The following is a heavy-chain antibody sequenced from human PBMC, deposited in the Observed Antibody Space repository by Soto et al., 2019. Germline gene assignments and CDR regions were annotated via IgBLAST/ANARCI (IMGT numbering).Heavy chain of an antibody. D-gene: IGHD3-22*01. CDR1: GGSISSYY. J-gene: IGHJ4*02. CDR2: IYTSGST. V-gene: IGHV4-4*07. Sequence: PSETLSLTCTVSGGSISSYYWSWTRQPAGKGLEWIGRIYTSGSTNYNPSLKSRVNMSVDTSKNQFSLNLSSVTAADTAVYYCARDSSGYYYLFDYWGQGTLVTVSS. CDR3: ARDSSGYYYLFDY.